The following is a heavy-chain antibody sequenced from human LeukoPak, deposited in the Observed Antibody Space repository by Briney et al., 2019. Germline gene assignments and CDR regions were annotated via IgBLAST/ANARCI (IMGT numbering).Heavy chain of an antibody. J-gene: IGHJ1*01. D-gene: IGHD3-22*01. CDR2: SNAGNGNT. CDR3: ASDSSGYRLTAEYFQH. CDR1: GYTSTSYA. Sequence: ASVKVSCKASGYTSTSYAMHWVRQAPGQRLEWMGWSNAGNGNTKYSQKFQGRVTITRDTSASTAYMELSSLRSEDTAVYYCASDSSGYRLTAEYFQHWGQGTLVTVSS. V-gene: IGHV1-3*01.